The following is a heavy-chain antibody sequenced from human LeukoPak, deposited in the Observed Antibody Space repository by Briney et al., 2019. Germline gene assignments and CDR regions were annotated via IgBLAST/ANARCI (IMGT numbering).Heavy chain of an antibody. D-gene: IGHD2-2*01. CDR1: GYTFTSYY. CDR2: INPSGGST. Sequence: ASVKVSCKASGYTFTSYYMHWVRQAPGQGLEWMGIINPSGGSTSYAQKFQGRVTMTRDTSTSTVYMELSSLRSEDTAVYYCARDGGPSDIVVVPAADDAFDIWGQGTMVTVSS. CDR3: ARDGGPSDIVVVPAADDAFDI. J-gene: IGHJ3*02. V-gene: IGHV1-46*01.